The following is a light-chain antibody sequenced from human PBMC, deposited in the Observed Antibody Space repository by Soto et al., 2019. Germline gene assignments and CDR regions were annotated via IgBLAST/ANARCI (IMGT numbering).Light chain of an antibody. Sequence: SSELTQPLSVSVALGQTASITCGGNKIGSKNVQWYQQKPGQAPVLVIYRDSNRPSGIPERFSGSNSGDTATLTISRAQAGDEADYYCQVWDGSTVVFGGGTKLTVL. CDR1: KIGSKN. CDR3: QVWDGSTVV. CDR2: RDS. J-gene: IGLJ2*01. V-gene: IGLV3-9*01.